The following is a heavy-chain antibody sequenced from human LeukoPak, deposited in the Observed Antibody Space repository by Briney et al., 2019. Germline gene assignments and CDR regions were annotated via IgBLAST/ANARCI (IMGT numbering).Heavy chain of an antibody. J-gene: IGHJ4*02. CDR1: GYTFTSYA. Sequence: ASVKVSCKASGYTFTSYAMNWVRQAPGQGREWMGWINTNTGNPTYAQGFTGRFVFSLDTSVSTAYLQISSLKAEDTAVYYCARVVGCGGDCYSGISDYWGQGTLVTVSS. V-gene: IGHV7-4-1*02. D-gene: IGHD2-21*02. CDR2: INTNTGNP. CDR3: ARVVGCGGDCYSGISDY.